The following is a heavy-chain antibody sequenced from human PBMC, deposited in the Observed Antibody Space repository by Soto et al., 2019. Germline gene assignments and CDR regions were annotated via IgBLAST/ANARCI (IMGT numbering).Heavy chain of an antibody. D-gene: IGHD6-19*01. CDR2: VNPSGGST. Sequence: ASVKVSCKASGYTFTSYYMHWVRQAPGQGLEWMGIVNPSGGSTSYAQKFQGRGTMTRDTSTSTVYMELSSLRSEDTAVYYGARDPVAGGEHFQPWGQGTLVAVGS. CDR3: ARDPVAGGEHFQP. CDR1: GYTFTSYY. J-gene: IGHJ1*01. V-gene: IGHV1-46*01.